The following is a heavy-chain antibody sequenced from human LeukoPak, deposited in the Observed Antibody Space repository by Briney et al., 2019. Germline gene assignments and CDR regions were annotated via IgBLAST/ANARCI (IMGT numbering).Heavy chain of an antibody. J-gene: IGHJ4*02. CDR2: ISSSSSTI. CDR1: GFTFSSYS. V-gene: IGHV3-48*01. D-gene: IGHD6-19*01. CDR3: ARDGPRYSSGWTPFDY. Sequence: GGSLRLSCAASGFTFSSYSMNWVRQAPGKGLEWVSYISSSSSTIYYADSVKGRFTISRDNAKNSLYLEMNSLRAEDTAVYYCARDGPRYSSGWTPFDYWGQGTLVTVSS.